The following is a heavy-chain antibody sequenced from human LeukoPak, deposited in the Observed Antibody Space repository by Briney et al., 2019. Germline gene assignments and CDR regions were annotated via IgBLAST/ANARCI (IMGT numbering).Heavy chain of an antibody. CDR1: GFTFSSYA. V-gene: IGHV3-30-3*01. Sequence: PGGSLRLSCAASGFTFSSYAMHWVRQAPGKGLEWVAVISYDGSNKYYADSVKGRFTISRDNSKNTLYLQMNSLRAEDTAVYYCARERTMKADYWGQGTLVTVSS. CDR2: ISYDGSNK. D-gene: IGHD1-1*01. CDR3: ARERTMKADY. J-gene: IGHJ4*02.